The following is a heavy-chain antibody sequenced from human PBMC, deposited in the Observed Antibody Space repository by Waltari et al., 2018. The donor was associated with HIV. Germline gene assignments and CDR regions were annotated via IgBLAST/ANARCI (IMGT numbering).Heavy chain of an antibody. Sequence: QVQLVQSGAEVKKPGSSVKVSCKASGGTFSSYAISWVRQAPGQGLEWMGRIIPILGIANYAQKFQGRVTITADKSTSTAYMELSSLRSEDTAVYYCARDGYSSPPYYYGMDVWGQGTTVTVSS. D-gene: IGHD5-18*01. V-gene: IGHV1-69*04. CDR3: ARDGYSSPPYYYGMDV. CDR1: GGTFSSYA. CDR2: IIPILGIA. J-gene: IGHJ6*02.